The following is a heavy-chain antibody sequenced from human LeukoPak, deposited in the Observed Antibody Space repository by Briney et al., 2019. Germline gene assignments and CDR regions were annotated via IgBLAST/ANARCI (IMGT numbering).Heavy chain of an antibody. CDR2: IYISGNP. D-gene: IGHD1-26*01. J-gene: IGHJ5*01. Sequence: KPSETLSLTCTVSGGSISMSYWHWIRQPAGKGLEWIGRIYISGNPKYNPSLKSRATMSVDTSKNHFSLKLRSVTAADTAVYYCAKATAGVEATTGFDSWGHGTLVTVAS. CDR3: AKATAGVEATTGFDS. CDR1: GGSISMSY. V-gene: IGHV4-4*07.